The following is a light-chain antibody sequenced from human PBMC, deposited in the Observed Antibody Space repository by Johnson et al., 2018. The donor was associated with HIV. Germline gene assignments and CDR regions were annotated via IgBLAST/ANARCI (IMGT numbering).Light chain of an antibody. J-gene: IGLJ1*01. CDR2: ESN. Sequence: QSVLTQPPSVSAAPGQKVTISCSGSSSNIGNNYVSWYQQLPGTAPKLLIYESNKRPSGIPDRFSGSKSGTSATLGITGLQTGDEADYYCATWDRSLSAGPYVFGTASTVTVL. V-gene: IGLV1-51*02. CDR1: SSNIGNNY. CDR3: ATWDRSLSAGPYV.